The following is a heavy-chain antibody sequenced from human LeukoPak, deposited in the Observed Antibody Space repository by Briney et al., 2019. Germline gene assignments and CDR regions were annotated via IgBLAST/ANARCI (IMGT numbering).Heavy chain of an antibody. CDR1: GFSFSNYA. V-gene: IGHV3-23*01. CDR3: AKANWVSNADAVW. D-gene: IGHD1-1*01. J-gene: IGHJ4*02. CDR2: IRGGGDT. Sequence: PGGSLRLSCAASGFSFSNYAMSWVRQAPARGPEWVSSIRGGGDTFYADSVKGRFTLSRDDSRNTVYLQLNNLRVEDTAIYYCAKANWVSNADAVWWGQGTQGTVSS.